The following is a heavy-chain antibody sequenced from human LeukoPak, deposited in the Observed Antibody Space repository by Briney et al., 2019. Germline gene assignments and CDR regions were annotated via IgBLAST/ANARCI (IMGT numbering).Heavy chain of an antibody. CDR3: ARSKNRENYWRAFDI. Sequence: PGGSLRLSCVASGFTFSDYWMTWVRQAPGTGLEWVANIKQDGNEKYYVDSVKGRFTISRDNAKNSLHLQMDNLRAEDTAVYYCARSKNRENYWRAFDIWGQGTMVTVSS. V-gene: IGHV3-7*03. CDR1: GFTFSDYW. CDR2: IKQDGNEK. D-gene: IGHD1-7*01. J-gene: IGHJ3*02.